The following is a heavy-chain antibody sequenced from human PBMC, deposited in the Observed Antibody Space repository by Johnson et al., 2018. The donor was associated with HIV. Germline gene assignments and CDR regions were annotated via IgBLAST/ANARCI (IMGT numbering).Heavy chain of an antibody. V-gene: IGHV3-20*04. D-gene: IGHD3-10*01. CDR1: GFTFDDYA. Sequence: VQLVESGGGLVQPGESLRLSCAASGFTFDDYAMHWVRQAPGQGLEWVSGINWNGGSTGYADSVKGRFTISRDNAKNSLYLQMNSLRAEDTALYYCAREAGSGSYSPWRPDAFDIWGQGTMVTVSS. CDR2: INWNGGST. CDR3: AREAGSGSYSPWRPDAFDI. J-gene: IGHJ3*02.